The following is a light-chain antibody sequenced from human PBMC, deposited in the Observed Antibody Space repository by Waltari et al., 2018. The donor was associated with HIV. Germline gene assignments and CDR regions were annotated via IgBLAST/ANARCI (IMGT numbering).Light chain of an antibody. V-gene: IGLV2-14*03. CDR1: SSDIGGYNY. CDR3: SSYKRGSALEV. Sequence: QSVLTQPASVSGSPGQSITISCTGTSSDIGGYNYVSWYQQHPGKVPKLMIFDVRKRPSVISVRFSGSKSDNTASLTISGLQAEDEADYYCSSYKRGSALEVFGGVTKLTVL. CDR2: DVR. J-gene: IGLJ2*01.